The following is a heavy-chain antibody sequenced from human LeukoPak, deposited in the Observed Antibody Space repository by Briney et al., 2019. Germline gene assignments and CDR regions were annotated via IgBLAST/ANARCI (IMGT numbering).Heavy chain of an antibody. V-gene: IGHV1-46*01. Sequence: ASVKVSCKASGYTFTSYYMHWVRQAPGQGLEWMGIINPSGGSTSYAQKFQGRVTMTRDTSTSTVYMELSSLRSEDTAVYYCARGCTNGVCYSSLWDYWGQGTLVTVSS. D-gene: IGHD2-8*01. CDR2: INPSGGST. CDR3: ARGCTNGVCYSSLWDY. CDR1: GYTFTSYY. J-gene: IGHJ4*02.